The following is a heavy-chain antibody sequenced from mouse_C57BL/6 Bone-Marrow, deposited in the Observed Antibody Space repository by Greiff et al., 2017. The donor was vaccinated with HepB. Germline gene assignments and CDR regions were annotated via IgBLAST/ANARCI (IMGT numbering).Heavy chain of an antibody. CDR3: AINWAFFAY. D-gene: IGHD4-1*01. Sequence: VQLQQPGAELVKPGASVKLSCKASGYTFTSYWMQWVKQRPGQGLEWIGEIDPSDSYTNYNQKFKGKATLTVDTSSSTAYMQLSSLTSEDSAVYYCAINWAFFAYWGQGTLVTVSA. V-gene: IGHV1-50*01. J-gene: IGHJ3*01. CDR2: IDPSDSYT. CDR1: GYTFTSYW.